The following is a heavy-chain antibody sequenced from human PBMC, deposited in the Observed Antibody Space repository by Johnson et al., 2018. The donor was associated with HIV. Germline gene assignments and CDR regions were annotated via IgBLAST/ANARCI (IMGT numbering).Heavy chain of an antibody. V-gene: IGHV3-30*19. Sequence: QVQLVESGGGVVQPGGSLRLSCTASGFTFSSYGMHWVRQAPGKGLEWVAVISYDGSNKYYADSVRGRFTISRDNSKNTLYLQMNSLRAEDTAVYSCARDKGGIVGYDAFDIWGQGTMVTVSS. CDR2: ISYDGSNK. D-gene: IGHD1-26*01. CDR3: ARDKGGIVGYDAFDI. J-gene: IGHJ3*02. CDR1: GFTFSSYG.